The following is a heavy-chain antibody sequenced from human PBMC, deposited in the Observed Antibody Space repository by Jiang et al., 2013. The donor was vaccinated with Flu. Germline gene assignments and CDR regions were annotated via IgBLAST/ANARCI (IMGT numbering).Heavy chain of an antibody. CDR3: ARAEEWDGWFDP. V-gene: IGHV1-46*01. J-gene: IGHJ5*02. D-gene: IGHD1-26*01. Sequence: YAQKFQGRVTMTRDTSTSTVYMELSSLRSEDTAVYYCARAEEWDGWFDPWGQGTLVTVSS.